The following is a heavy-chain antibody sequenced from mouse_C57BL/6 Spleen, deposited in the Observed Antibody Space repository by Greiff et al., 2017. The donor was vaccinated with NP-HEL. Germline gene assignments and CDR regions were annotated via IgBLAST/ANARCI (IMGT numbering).Heavy chain of an antibody. CDR1: GYTFTSYT. D-gene: IGHD2-1*01. CDR2: INPSSGYT. J-gene: IGHJ4*01. Sequence: QVQLQQSGAELARPGASVKMSCKASGYTFTSYTMHWVKQSPGQGLEWIGYINPSSGYTKYNQKFKDKATLTADKSSSTAYMQLSSLTSEDSAVYYCARSLYYGKGGNAMDYWGQGTSVTVSS. CDR3: ARSLYYGKGGNAMDY. V-gene: IGHV1-4*01.